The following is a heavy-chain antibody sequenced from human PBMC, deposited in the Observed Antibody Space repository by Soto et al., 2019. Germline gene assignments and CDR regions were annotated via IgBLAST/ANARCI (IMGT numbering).Heavy chain of an antibody. D-gene: IGHD6-13*01. CDR3: ASALIAAAGRDY. Sequence: EVQLVESGGGLVQPGGSLRLSCAASGFTVSSNYMSWVRQAPGKGLEWVSVIYSGGSTYYADSVKGRFTISRDNSKNTLYLQMNSLRAEDTAVYYCASALIAAAGRDYWGQGTLVTVSS. CDR1: GFTVSSNY. J-gene: IGHJ4*02. CDR2: IYSGGST. V-gene: IGHV3-66*01.